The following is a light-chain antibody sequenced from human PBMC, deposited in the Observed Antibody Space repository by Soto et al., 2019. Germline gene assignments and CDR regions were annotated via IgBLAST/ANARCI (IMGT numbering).Light chain of an antibody. Sequence: DIVMTQSPLSLPVTPGEPASISCRSSQSLLQSNGNTHLDWYLQKPGQSPLLLIYLRSTRASGGTGRFSVSGPGTDFTLKISRVEAEDVGVYYCMQALQTPWTFGRGTRFESK. CDR1: QSLLQSNGNTH. J-gene: IGKJ1*01. CDR2: LRS. V-gene: IGKV2-28*01. CDR3: MQALQTPWT.